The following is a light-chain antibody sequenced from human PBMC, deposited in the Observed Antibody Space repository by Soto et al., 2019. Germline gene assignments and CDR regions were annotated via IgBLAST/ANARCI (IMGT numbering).Light chain of an antibody. CDR3: QQSYYIPWT. CDR2: DAS. CDR1: QSINTF. J-gene: IGKJ1*01. Sequence: IKMTQYPASLSASVGDTVTITCRGSQSINTFLSWYRHKPGKAPELLIYDASTLQIGVPSRFSGSGYGTEFTLTISSLQSEDFATYYCQQSYYIPWTFGQGTKVDI. V-gene: IGKV1-39*01.